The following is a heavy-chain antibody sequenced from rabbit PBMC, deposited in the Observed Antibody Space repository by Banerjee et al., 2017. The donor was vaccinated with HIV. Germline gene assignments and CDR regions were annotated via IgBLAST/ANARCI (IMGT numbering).Heavy chain of an antibody. D-gene: IGHD1-1*01. Sequence: VRQAPGKGLEWIACIDTAVGSTDYASWTKGRFTISKTSATVTLQMTSLTAADTATYLCAGSLVDNANLWGPGDPRHRL. CDR3: AGSLVDNANL. J-gene: IGHJ4*01. CDR2: IDTAVGST. V-gene: IGHV1S40*01.